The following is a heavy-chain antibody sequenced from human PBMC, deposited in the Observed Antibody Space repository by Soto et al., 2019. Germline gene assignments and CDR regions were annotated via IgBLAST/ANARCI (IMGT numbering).Heavy chain of an antibody. J-gene: IGHJ4*02. CDR3: ASEGSYYDSSSYYERPNFDY. V-gene: IGHV1-69*01. Sequence: QVQLVQSGAEVKKPGSSVKVSCKASGGTFSSYAISWVRQAPGQGLEWMGGIIPIFGTANYAQKFQGRVTITADESTSTAYMELSSLTSEDTAVYYCASEGSYYDSSSYYERPNFDYWGQGTLVTDSS. D-gene: IGHD3-22*01. CDR2: IIPIFGTA. CDR1: GGTFSSYA.